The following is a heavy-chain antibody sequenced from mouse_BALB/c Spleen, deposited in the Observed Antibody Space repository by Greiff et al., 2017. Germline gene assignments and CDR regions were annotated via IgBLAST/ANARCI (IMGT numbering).Heavy chain of an antibody. Sequence: VQLQQSGPELVKPGASVKMSCKASGYTFTSYVMHWVKQKPGQGLEWIGYINPYNDGTKYNEKFKGKATLTSDKSSSTAYMELSSLTSEDSAVDYCAREEVYGSSVGGYWGQGTTLTVSS. D-gene: IGHD1-1*01. V-gene: IGHV1-14*01. CDR1: GYTFTSYV. J-gene: IGHJ2*01. CDR2: INPYNDGT. CDR3: AREEVYGSSVGGY.